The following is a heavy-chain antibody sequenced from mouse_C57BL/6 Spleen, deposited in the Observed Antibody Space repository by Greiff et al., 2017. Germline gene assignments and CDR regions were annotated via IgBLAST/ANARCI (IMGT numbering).Heavy chain of an antibody. D-gene: IGHD2-3*01. CDR1: GYTFTSYW. Sequence: QVQLQQPGAELVKPGASVKVSCKASGYTFTSYWMHWVKQRPGQGLEWIGRIHPSDSVTNYNQTFKGKATLTVDKSSSTAYMQLSSLTSEDAAVYYCAIDGWNDDYYGWFAYWGQGTLVTVSA. CDR2: IHPSDSVT. J-gene: IGHJ3*01. CDR3: AIDGWNDDYYGWFAY. V-gene: IGHV1-74*01.